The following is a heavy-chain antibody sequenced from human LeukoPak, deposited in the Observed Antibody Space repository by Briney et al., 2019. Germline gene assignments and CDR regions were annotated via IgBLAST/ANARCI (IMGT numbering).Heavy chain of an antibody. Sequence: PSETLSLTCAVYVGSFSGYYWSWIRQPPGKGLEWIGEINHSGSTNYNPSLKSRVTISVDTSKNQFSLKLSSVTAADTAVYYCARGRYSSNYYYYYYMDVWGKGTTVTVSS. CDR2: INHSGST. V-gene: IGHV4-34*01. CDR1: VGSFSGYY. CDR3: ARGRYSSNYYYYYYMDV. J-gene: IGHJ6*03. D-gene: IGHD6-13*01.